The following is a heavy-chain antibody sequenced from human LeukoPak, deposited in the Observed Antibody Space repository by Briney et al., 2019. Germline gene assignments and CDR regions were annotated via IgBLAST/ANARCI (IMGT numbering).Heavy chain of an antibody. CDR1: GYTLTGYY. CDR3: ARDPIAARPDTLYGMDV. J-gene: IGHJ6*02. D-gene: IGHD6-6*01. Sequence: ASVKVSCKASGYTLTGYYMHWVRQAPGQGLEWMGRINPNSGGTNYAQKFQGRVTMTRDTSISTAYMELSSLRSEDTAVYYCARDPIAARPDTLYGMDVWGQGTTVTVSS. V-gene: IGHV1-2*06. CDR2: INPNSGGT.